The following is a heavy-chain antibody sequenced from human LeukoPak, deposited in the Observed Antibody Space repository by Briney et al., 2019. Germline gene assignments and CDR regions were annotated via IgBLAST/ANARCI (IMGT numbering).Heavy chain of an antibody. CDR2: IGEDGSEK. D-gene: IGHD1-26*01. CDR3: ARLNWDDGEVSGFDQ. V-gene: IGHV3-7*01. CDR1: GFTFSSYW. J-gene: IGHJ5*02. Sequence: GGSLRLSCAASGFTFSSYWMTWVRQAPGKGLEWVAHIGEDGSEKYYVDSVKGRFTISRDNARKSLFLQMSILRVEDTALYYCARLNWDDGEVSGFDQWGQGILVTVSS.